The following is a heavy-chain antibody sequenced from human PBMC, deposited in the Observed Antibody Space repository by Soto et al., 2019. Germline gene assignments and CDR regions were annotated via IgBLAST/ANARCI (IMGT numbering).Heavy chain of an antibody. CDR3: ARWAAAGIGFDY. CDR1: SGAISSSNW. CDR2: IYHSGST. D-gene: IGHD6-13*01. J-gene: IGHJ4*02. V-gene: IGHV4-4*02. Sequence: QVQLQESGPGLVKPSGTLSLTCAVSSGAISSSNWWSWVRQPPGKGLEWIGEIYHSGSTNYNPSLKSRLHKSVDQSPNQFSLKLSSVTAADTAVYYCARWAAAGIGFDYWGQGTLVTVSS.